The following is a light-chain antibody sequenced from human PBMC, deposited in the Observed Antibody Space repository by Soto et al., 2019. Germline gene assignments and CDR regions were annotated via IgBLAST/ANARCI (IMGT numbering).Light chain of an antibody. CDR1: QSLSSN. CDR2: GAS. V-gene: IGKV3-15*01. CDR3: QQYNDWPPAFT. J-gene: IGKJ3*01. Sequence: EIVMTQSPATLSVSPGERATLSCRASQSLSSNLAWYQQKPGQAPRLLIYGASTRATGIPARFSGSGSGTEFTLTISSLPSEDFAVYYCQQYNDWPPAFTFGPGTKVDIK.